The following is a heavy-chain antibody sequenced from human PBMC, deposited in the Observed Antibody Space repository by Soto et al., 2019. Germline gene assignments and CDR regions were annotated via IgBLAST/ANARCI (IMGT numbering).Heavy chain of an antibody. CDR3: AREALEGGSYYDVGRNFDY. CDR2: IYYSGST. CDR1: GGSVSSGSYY. V-gene: IGHV4-61*01. D-gene: IGHD1-26*01. Sequence: SETLSLTCTVSGGSVSSGSYYWSWIRQPPGKGLEWIGYIYYSGSTNYNPSLKSRVTISVDTSKNQFSLKLSSVTAADTAVYYCAREALEGGSYYDVGRNFDYWGQGTLVTVSS. J-gene: IGHJ4*02.